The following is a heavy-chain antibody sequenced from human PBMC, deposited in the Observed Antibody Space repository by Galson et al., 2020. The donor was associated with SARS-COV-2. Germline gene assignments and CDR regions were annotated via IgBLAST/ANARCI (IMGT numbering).Heavy chain of an antibody. CDR2: ISAYNGNT. CDR1: GYTFTSYG. V-gene: IGHV1-18*01. D-gene: IGHD2-21*02. Sequence: GESLKISCTASGYTFTSYGISWVRQAPGQGLEWMGWISAYNGNTNYAQKLQGRVTMTTDTSTSTAYMELRSLRSDDTAVYYCARGVICGGDCYPFDYWGQGTLVTVSS. J-gene: IGHJ4*02. CDR3: ARGVICGGDCYPFDY.